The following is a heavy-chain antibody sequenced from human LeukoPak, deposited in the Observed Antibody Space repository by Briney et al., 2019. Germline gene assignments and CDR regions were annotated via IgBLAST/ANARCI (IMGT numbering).Heavy chain of an antibody. CDR1: GGTSSSYA. CDR2: IIPIFGTA. Sequence: SVKVSCKASGGTSSSYAISWVRQAPGQGLEWMGGIIPIFGTANYAQKFQGRVTITADESTSTAYMELSSLRSEDTAVYYCAREGKVLMVYAMASWGQGTLVTVSS. V-gene: IGHV1-69*01. J-gene: IGHJ5*02. D-gene: IGHD2-8*01. CDR3: AREGKVLMVYAMAS.